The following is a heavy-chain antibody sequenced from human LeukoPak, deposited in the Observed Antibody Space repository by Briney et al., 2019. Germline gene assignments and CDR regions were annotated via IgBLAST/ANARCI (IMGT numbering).Heavy chain of an antibody. V-gene: IGHV3-33*01. J-gene: IGHJ4*02. CDR3: ARSPHFSGRTFDY. CDR1: GFTFSSYG. D-gene: IGHD6-19*01. Sequence: PGRSLRLSCAASGFTFSSYGMHWVRQAPGKGLEWVAVIWYDGSNKYYADSVKGRFTISRDNSKNTLYLQMNSLRAEDTAVYYCARSPHFSGRTFDYWGQGTLVTVSS. CDR2: IWYDGSNK.